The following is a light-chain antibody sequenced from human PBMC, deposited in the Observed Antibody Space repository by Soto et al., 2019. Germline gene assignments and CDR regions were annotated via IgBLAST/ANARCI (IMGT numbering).Light chain of an antibody. V-gene: IGKV3-20*01. J-gene: IGKJ2*01. CDR3: QQYGSSPPRT. Sequence: EIVLTQSPGTLSLSPGERATLSCRASQSVSSSYLAWYQQTPGQAPRLLIYGASSRATGIPDRFSGSGSGTDFPLTISRLEPEDFAVYYCQQYGSSPPRTFGQGTKLEI. CDR2: GAS. CDR1: QSVSSSY.